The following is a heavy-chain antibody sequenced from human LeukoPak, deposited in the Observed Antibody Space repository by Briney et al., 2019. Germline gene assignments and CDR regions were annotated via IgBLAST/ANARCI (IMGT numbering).Heavy chain of an antibody. V-gene: IGHV3-64D*09. J-gene: IGHJ4*02. Sequence: GGSLRLSCTASGFTFSNHAMHWVRQAPGKGLEYVSAINSNGGRTYYADSVKGRFTISRDNSKNTLYLQMSSLRVDDTAVYYCVKDLYYDNSGYYSGAFDYWGQGTLVTVSS. CDR1: GFTFSNHA. D-gene: IGHD3-22*01. CDR2: INSNGGRT. CDR3: VKDLYYDNSGYYSGAFDY.